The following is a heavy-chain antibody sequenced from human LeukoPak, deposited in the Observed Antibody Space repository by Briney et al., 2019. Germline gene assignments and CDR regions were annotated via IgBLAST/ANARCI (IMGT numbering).Heavy chain of an antibody. CDR1: DVSMISYL. Sequence: SETLSHTCSVSDVSMISYLLSWIRQSAGKGLEWIGRIYSTGSTDYNPSLMSRVTMSVDTAKKQFSLKFYCARAERTVNVFDMSGQGTKVTVSS. J-gene: IGHJ3*02. CDR2: IYSTGST. CDR3: M. V-gene: IGHV4-4*07. D-gene: IGHD1-1*01.